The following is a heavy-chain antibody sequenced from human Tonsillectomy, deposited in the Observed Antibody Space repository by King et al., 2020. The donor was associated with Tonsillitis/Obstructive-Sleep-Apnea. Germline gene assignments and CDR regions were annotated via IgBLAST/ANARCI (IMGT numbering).Heavy chain of an antibody. CDR2: MSSSSACI. CDR3: ARDSGTRDLEWSLGLNWFDP. D-gene: IGHD3-3*01. J-gene: IGHJ5*02. V-gene: IGHV3-21*01. Sequence: VQLVESGGGLVKPGGALRLSCAASELTFSGYTMSWVRQAPGKGLEWVSSMSSSSACIYYTDSVRGRLTISRENSKKELFLQRNSLRADDTAVYYCARDSGTRDLEWSLGLNWFDPWGQGTLVTVSS. CDR1: ELTFSGYT.